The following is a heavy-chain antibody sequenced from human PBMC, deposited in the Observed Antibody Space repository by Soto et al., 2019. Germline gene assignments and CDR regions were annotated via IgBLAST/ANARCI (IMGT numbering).Heavy chain of an antibody. Sequence: QVQLVESGGGVVQPGRSLRLSCAASGFTFSSYGMHWVRQAPGKGLEWVAVISYDGSNKYYADSVKGRFTISRDNSKNTLYLQMNSLRAEDTAVYYCAKGGRSEGGMDVWGQGTTVTVAS. J-gene: IGHJ6*01. V-gene: IGHV3-30*18. CDR1: GFTFSSYG. CDR3: AKGGRSEGGMDV. CDR2: ISYDGSNK. D-gene: IGHD1-26*01.